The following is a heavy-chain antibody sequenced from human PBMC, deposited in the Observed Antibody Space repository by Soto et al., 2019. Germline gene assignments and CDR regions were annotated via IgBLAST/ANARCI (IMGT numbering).Heavy chain of an antibody. CDR3: ARVLPRYPAGYYYYMDV. CDR1: GYTFTSYY. Sequence: ASVKVSCKASGYTFTSYYMHWVRQASGQGLEWMGIINPSGGSTSYAQKFQGRVTMTRDTSTSTVYMELSSLRSEDTAVYYCARVLPRYPAGYYYYMDVWGQGTTVTVSS. V-gene: IGHV1-46*01. J-gene: IGHJ6*02. D-gene: IGHD1-20*01. CDR2: INPSGGST.